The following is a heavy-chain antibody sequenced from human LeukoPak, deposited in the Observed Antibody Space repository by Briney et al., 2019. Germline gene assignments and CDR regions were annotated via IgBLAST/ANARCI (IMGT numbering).Heavy chain of an antibody. D-gene: IGHD1-26*01. Sequence: GRSLRLSCAASGFTFDDYAMHWVRQAPGKGLEWVSGISWNSGSIGYADSVKGRFTISRDNAKNSLYLQMNSLRAEDMALYYCAKLSSGSYHPGGVAFDIWGQGTMVTVSS. CDR2: ISWNSGSI. J-gene: IGHJ3*02. V-gene: IGHV3-9*03. CDR3: AKLSSGSYHPGGVAFDI. CDR1: GFTFDDYA.